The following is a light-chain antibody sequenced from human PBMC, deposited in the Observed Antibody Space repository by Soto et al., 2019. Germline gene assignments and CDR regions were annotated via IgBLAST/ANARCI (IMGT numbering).Light chain of an antibody. V-gene: IGKV1-33*01. J-gene: IGKJ2*01. Sequence: DIPMTQSPSSLSASVGDRVTITCQASQDISNYLNWYQQKPGKAPRLLIYDASNLKTGVPSRFSGTGSGTDFTFTISGLQPEDIATYYCQQYDKLPYTFGPGTKLEIK. CDR1: QDISNY. CDR2: DAS. CDR3: QQYDKLPYT.